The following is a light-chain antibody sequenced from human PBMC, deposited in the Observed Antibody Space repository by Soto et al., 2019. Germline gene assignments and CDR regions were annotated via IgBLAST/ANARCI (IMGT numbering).Light chain of an antibody. J-gene: IGLJ2*01. V-gene: IGLV2-14*01. CDR3: ISYTSISTVV. CDR2: EVS. CDR1: SSDIGGYNY. Sequence: QSALTQPASVSGAPGQSITISCTGTSSDIGGYNYVSWYQQHPGKAPKMLIYEVSDRPPRVSNRFSGSKSRNTASLTIPGLQAEEEPDYWSISYTSISTVVFGVSTKLTVL.